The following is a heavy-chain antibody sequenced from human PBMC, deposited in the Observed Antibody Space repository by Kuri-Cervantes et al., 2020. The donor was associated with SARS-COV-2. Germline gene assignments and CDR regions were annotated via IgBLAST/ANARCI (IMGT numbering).Heavy chain of an antibody. V-gene: IGHV3-64D*08. Sequence: RLSCSASGFTFSSYAMHWIRQAPGKGLEYVSAISSNGGSTYYADSVKGRFTISRDNSKNTLYLQMSSLRAEDTAVYYCVKGSSSWYDFWFDPWGQGTLVTVSS. CDR2: ISSNGGST. D-gene: IGHD6-13*01. J-gene: IGHJ5*02. CDR3: VKGSSSWYDFWFDP. CDR1: GFTFSSYA.